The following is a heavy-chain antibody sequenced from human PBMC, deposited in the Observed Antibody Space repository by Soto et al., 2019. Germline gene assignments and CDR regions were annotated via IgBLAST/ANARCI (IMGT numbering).Heavy chain of an antibody. J-gene: IGHJ2*01. CDR1: GYSISSDSY. Sequence: LSLTCGVSGYSISSDSYWGWIRQPPGKGLEWIGSIYHSGSTYYKSSLKSRVTISRDTSRNQFSLKLSSVTAADTAVYYCAREARTLDWYLDLWGRGTLVTVSS. CDR2: IYHSGST. CDR3: AREARTLDWYLDL. D-gene: IGHD6-6*01. V-gene: IGHV4-38-2*01.